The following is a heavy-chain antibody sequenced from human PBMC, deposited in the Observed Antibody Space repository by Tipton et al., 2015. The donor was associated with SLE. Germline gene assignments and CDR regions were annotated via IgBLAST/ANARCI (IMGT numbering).Heavy chain of an antibody. CDR2: IYYSGTT. V-gene: IGHV4-59*11. D-gene: IGHD4-17*01. J-gene: IGHJ3*02. CDR1: GGSISSHY. Sequence: TLSLTCTVSGGSISSHYWSWIRQPPGKGLEWIGYIYYSGTTNYNPSLKSRVTISVDTSKNQFSLKLSSVTAADTAVYYCAGDDPTGDAFDIWGQGTMVTVSS. CDR3: AGDDPTGDAFDI.